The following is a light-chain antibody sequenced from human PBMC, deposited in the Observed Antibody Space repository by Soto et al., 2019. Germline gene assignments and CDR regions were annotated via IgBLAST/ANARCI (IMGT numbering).Light chain of an antibody. CDR3: QSYDSSLSGAVV. Sequence: QSVLTQPPSVSGAPGQRVTISCTGSSSNIGAGYDVHWYQQLPGTAPKLLIYSNSNRPSGVPDRFSGSKSGTSASLAITGLQAEDEPDYSCQSYDSSLSGAVVFGGGTQLTVL. V-gene: IGLV1-40*01. CDR1: SSNIGAGYD. CDR2: SNS. J-gene: IGLJ2*01.